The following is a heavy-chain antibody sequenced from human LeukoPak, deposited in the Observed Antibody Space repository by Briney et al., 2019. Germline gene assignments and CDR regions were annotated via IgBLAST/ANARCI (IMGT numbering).Heavy chain of an antibody. Sequence: SETLSLTCTVSGGSISSYYWSWIRQPPGKGLEWIGYIYYSGSTNYNPSLKSRVTISVDTSKNQFSLKLSSVTAADTAVYYCAREDRYSSSWYNWFDPWGQGTLVTVSS. D-gene: IGHD6-13*01. CDR3: AREDRYSSSWYNWFDP. CDR1: GGSISSYY. CDR2: IYYSGST. V-gene: IGHV4-59*01. J-gene: IGHJ5*02.